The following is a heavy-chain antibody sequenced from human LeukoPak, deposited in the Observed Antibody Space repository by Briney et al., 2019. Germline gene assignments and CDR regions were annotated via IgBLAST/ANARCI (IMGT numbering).Heavy chain of an antibody. V-gene: IGHV3-48*03. CDR1: DFTFSSYE. D-gene: IGHD2-15*01. J-gene: IGHJ6*02. Sequence: PGGSLRLSCAASDFTFSSYEMNWVRQAPGKGLEWVSYISSSGSTIYYADSVKGRLTISRDNAKNSLSLQMNSLRADDTAVYYCGGVCVSGSCSGGMDVWGQGTTVTVSS. CDR3: GGVCVSGSCSGGMDV. CDR2: ISSSGSTI.